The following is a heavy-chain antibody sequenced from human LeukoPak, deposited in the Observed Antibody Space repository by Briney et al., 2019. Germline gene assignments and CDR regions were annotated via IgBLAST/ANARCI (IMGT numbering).Heavy chain of an antibody. CDR1: GGSFSGYY. Sequence: PSETLSLTCAVYGGSFSGYYWGWIRQPPGKGLEWIGEINHSGSTNYNPSLKSRVTISVDTSKNQFSLKLSSVTAADTAVYYCARRARTRILSLGAFDIWGQGTMVTVSS. CDR3: ARRARTRILSLGAFDI. CDR2: INHSGST. V-gene: IGHV4-34*01. J-gene: IGHJ3*02. D-gene: IGHD2-15*01.